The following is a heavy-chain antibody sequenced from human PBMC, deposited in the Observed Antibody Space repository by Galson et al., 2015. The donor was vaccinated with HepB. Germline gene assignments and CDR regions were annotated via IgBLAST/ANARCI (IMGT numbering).Heavy chain of an antibody. V-gene: IGHV3-21*01. Sequence: LRLSCAASGFTFSSYSMNWVRQAPGKGLEWVSSISSSSSYIYYADSVKGRFTTSRDNAKNSLYLQMNSLRAEDTAVYYCAREEIAAAVFDYWGQGTLVTVSS. J-gene: IGHJ4*02. CDR1: GFTFSSYS. D-gene: IGHD6-13*01. CDR3: AREEIAAAVFDY. CDR2: ISSSSSYI.